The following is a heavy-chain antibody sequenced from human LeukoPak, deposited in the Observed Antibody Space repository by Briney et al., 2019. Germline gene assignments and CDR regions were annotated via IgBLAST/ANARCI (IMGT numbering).Heavy chain of an antibody. J-gene: IGHJ4*02. D-gene: IGHD2-2*01. CDR1: GFTFSSYW. Sequence: GGSLRLSCAASGFTFSSYWVHWVRQAPGKGLVWVSRINSDGSSTSYADSVKGRFTISRDNAKNTLYLQMNSLRAEDTAVYYRARGYCSSTSCPKDYHFDYWGQGTLVTVAS. CDR2: INSDGSST. CDR3: ARGYCSSTSCPKDYHFDY. V-gene: IGHV3-74*01.